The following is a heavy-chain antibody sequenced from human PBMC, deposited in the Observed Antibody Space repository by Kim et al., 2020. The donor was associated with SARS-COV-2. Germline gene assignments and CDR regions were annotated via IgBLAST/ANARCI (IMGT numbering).Heavy chain of an antibody. CDR3: ARGMAGYPFDY. J-gene: IGHJ4*02. CDR2: A. V-gene: IGHV1-69*01. D-gene: IGHD5-12*01. Sequence: ANYAQKFQGSVTITADEATSTAYMELSSLRSEDTAVYYCARGMAGYPFDYWGQGTLVTVSS.